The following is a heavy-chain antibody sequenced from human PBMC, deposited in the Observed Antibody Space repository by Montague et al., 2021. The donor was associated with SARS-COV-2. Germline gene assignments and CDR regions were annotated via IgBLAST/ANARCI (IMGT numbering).Heavy chain of an antibody. CDR1: GFTFSSYA. CDR3: ASELENYDY. V-gene: IGHV3-30-3*01. D-gene: IGHD1-1*01. CDR2: ISYDGSNK. Sequence: SLRLSCAASGFTFSSYAMHWVRQAPGKGLEWVAVISYDGSNKYYADSVKGRLTISRDNSKNTLYLQMNSLRAEDTAVYYCASELENYDYWGQGTLVTVSS. J-gene: IGHJ4*02.